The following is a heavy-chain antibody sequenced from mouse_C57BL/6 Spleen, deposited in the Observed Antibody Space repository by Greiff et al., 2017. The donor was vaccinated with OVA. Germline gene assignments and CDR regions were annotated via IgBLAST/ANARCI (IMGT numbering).Heavy chain of an antibody. CDR3: ALIYDGYSDY. V-gene: IGHV1-69*01. CDR1: GYTFTSYW. J-gene: IGHJ2*01. CDR2: IDPSDSYT. D-gene: IGHD2-3*01. Sequence: QVQLQQPGAELVMPGASVKLSCKASGYTFTSYWMHWVKQRPGQGLEWIGEIDPSDSYTNYNQKFKGKSTLTVDNSSSTAYMQLSSLTSEDSAVYYCALIYDGYSDYWGQGTTLTVSS.